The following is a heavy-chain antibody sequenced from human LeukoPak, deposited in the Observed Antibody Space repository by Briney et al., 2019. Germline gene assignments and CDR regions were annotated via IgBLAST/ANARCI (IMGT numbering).Heavy chain of an antibody. Sequence: GGSLRLSCAVSGFTFSSYWMSWVRQAPGKGLEWVANIKQDGSEKYYVDSVKGRFTISRDNSKNTLYLQMNSLRAEDTAVYYCAKDDNYIRFLSWGQGTRVTVSS. D-gene: IGHD3-16*01. J-gene: IGHJ5*02. CDR1: GFTFSSYW. V-gene: IGHV3-7*03. CDR3: AKDDNYIRFLS. CDR2: IKQDGSEK.